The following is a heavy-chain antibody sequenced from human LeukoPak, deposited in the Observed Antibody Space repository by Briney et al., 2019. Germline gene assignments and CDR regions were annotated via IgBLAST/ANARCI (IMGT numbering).Heavy chain of an antibody. D-gene: IGHD3-9*01. V-gene: IGHV4-34*01. Sequence: GSLRLSCAASGFSFSSYSMNWVRQPPGKGLEWIGEINHSGSTNYNPSLKSRVTISVDTSKNQFSLKLSSVTAADTAVYYCARGPDYDILSYWGQGTLVTVSS. CDR3: ARGPDYDILSY. CDR2: INHSGST. J-gene: IGHJ4*02. CDR1: GFSFSSYS.